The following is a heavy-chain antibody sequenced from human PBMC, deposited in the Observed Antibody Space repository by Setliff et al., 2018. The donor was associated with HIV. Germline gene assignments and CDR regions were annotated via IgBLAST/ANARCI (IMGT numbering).Heavy chain of an antibody. CDR1: GGTFSSYV. CDR3: ARVSEQQLPYFDY. CDR2: INTNTGNP. V-gene: IGHV7-4-1*02. J-gene: IGHJ4*02. D-gene: IGHD6-13*01. Sequence: ASVKVSCKASGGTFSSYVISWVRQAPGQGLEWMGWINTNTGNPTFAQGFIGRFVFSLDTSVSTAYLLINSLKAEDTAVYYCARVSEQQLPYFDYWGQGSLVTVSS.